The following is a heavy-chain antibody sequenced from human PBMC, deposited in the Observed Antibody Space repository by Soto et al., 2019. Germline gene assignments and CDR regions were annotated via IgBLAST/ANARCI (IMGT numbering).Heavy chain of an antibody. CDR1: GFTFSTYA. CDR3: AKTGMAGYCRCSKCYYYRDY. Sequence: GGCLRLSCATSGFTFSTYAMCWVRQAPGRGLDCVSGLCRGGTTYYSDSVMGRFTSSRDSSKNTLYLQLNSLRAEDTAVYYCAKTGMAGYCRCSKCYYYRDYWGQVSLVIVSS. CDR2: LCRGGTT. J-gene: IGHJ4*02. D-gene: IGHD2-2*03. V-gene: IGHV3-23*01.